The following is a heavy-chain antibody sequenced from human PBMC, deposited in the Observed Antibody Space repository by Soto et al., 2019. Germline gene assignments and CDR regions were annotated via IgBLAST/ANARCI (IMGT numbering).Heavy chain of an antibody. CDR1: AGSISSYY. CDR2: IYYSGST. CDR3: ARSADRGQRLAIKSWFDP. Sequence: KPSETLSLTCTVSAGSISSYYWSWIRQPPGKGLEWIGYIYYSGSTNYNPSLRSRVTISVDTSKNQFSPKLSSVTAADTPAYYCARSADRGQRLAIKSWFDPWGQGTLVTVSS. D-gene: IGHD6-25*01. V-gene: IGHV4-59*01. J-gene: IGHJ5*02.